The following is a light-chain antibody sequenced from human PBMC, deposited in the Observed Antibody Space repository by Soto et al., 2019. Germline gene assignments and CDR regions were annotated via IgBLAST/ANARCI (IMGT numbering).Light chain of an antibody. J-gene: IGKJ5*01. CDR1: QSITGY. V-gene: IGKV1-39*01. CDR3: QQSYSTSVT. Sequence: DIQMTQSPSSLSASIGDRVTISCRASQSITGYVNWYQQKPGKAPKVLIHAASSLQSGVPSRFSGSGSGTDFTLTISSLQPEDFASYYCQQSYSTSVTFGPGTRLEIK. CDR2: AAS.